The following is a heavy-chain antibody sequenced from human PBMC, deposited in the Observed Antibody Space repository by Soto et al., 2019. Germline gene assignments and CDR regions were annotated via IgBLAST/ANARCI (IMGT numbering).Heavy chain of an antibody. D-gene: IGHD6-19*01. Sequence: ASVKVSCKASGYTFTSYGISWVRQAPGQGLEWMGWISAYNGNTNYAQKLQGRVTMTTDTSTSTAYMELRSLRSDDTAVYYCARVGNLLERAVAGGHWGQGTLVTVSS. CDR3: ARVGNLLERAVAGGH. V-gene: IGHV1-18*01. J-gene: IGHJ4*02. CDR1: GYTFTSYG. CDR2: ISAYNGNT.